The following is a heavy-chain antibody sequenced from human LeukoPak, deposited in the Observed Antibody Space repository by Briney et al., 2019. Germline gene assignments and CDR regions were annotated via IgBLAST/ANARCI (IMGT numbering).Heavy chain of an antibody. CDR2: INHSGST. V-gene: IGHV4-34*01. J-gene: IGHJ6*03. D-gene: IGHD2-15*01. CDR1: GGSFSGYY. Sequence: SSETLSLTCAVYGGSFSGYYWSWIRQPPGKGLEWIGEINHSGSTNYNPSLKSRVTISVDTSKNQFSLKLSSVTAADTAVYYCARGLNGGYYYYYHYYMDVWGKGTTVTVSS. CDR3: ARGLNGGYYYYYHYYMDV.